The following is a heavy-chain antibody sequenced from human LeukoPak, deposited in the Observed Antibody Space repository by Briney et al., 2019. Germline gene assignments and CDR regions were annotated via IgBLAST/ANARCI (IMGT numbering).Heavy chain of an antibody. CDR1: GFTFDDYA. CDR3: AKGRGFRVWDPWDN. J-gene: IGHJ4*02. D-gene: IGHD3-16*01. CDR2: ITNSGENT. V-gene: IGHV3-23*01. Sequence: GGSLRLSCAASGFTFDDYAMHWVRQAPGKGLEWVSGITNSGENTYYADSVKGRFTISRDNSKNTLFLEMNSLRVEDTAVYYCAKGRGFRVWDPWDNWGQGTLITVSS.